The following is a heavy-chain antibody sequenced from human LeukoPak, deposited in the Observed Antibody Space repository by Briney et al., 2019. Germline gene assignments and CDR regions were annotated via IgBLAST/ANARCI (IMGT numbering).Heavy chain of an antibody. V-gene: IGHV4-59*01. CDR3: ARAGEDFGDYGGWNDAFDI. CDR2: IYYSGST. Sequence: PSETLSLTCTVSGGSISSYYWSWIRQPPGKGLEWIGYIYYSGSTNYNPSLKSRVTISVDTSKNQFSLKLSSVTAADTAVYYCARAGEDFGDYGGWNDAFDIWGQGTMVTVSS. D-gene: IGHD4-23*01. CDR1: GGSISSYY. J-gene: IGHJ3*02.